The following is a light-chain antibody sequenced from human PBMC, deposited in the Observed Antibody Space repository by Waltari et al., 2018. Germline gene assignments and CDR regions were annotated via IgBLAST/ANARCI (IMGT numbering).Light chain of an antibody. J-gene: IGKJ1*01. V-gene: IGKV3-20*01. CDR1: QSVGRA. Sequence: EIVLTQSPGTLALSPGERAPLSCRASQSVGRALAGYQQKPGQAPRILIFDASSRATGISDKLSGSGSGTDFSLTINRVEAEDFAVYFCQMYVRLPVTFGQGTKVEVK. CDR3: QMYVRLPVT. CDR2: DAS.